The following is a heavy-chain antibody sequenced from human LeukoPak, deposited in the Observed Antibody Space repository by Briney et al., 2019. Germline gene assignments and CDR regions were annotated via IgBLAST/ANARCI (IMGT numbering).Heavy chain of an antibody. J-gene: IGHJ4*02. CDR2: INHSGST. Sequence: PSETLSLTCAVYGGSFSGYYWSWIRQPPGRGLEWIGEINHSGSTNYNPSLKSRVTISVDTSKNQFSLKLSSVTAADTAVYYCARGRAYYYDSSGYRKPQNYFDYWGQGTLVTVSS. D-gene: IGHD3-22*01. V-gene: IGHV4-34*01. CDR3: ARGRAYYYDSSGYRKPQNYFDY. CDR1: GGSFSGYY.